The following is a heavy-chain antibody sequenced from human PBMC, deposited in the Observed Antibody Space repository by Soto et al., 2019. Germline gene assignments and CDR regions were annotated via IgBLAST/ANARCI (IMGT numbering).Heavy chain of an antibody. CDR2: ISTSSTYR. V-gene: IGHV3-21*01. CDR3: ARGGAATVTWHFDY. D-gene: IGHD4-4*01. CDR1: GFTFSGYS. Sequence: PGGSLGLYCAASGFTFSGYSMNWVRQAPGKGREWVSSISTSSTYRYDADSVKGRFTIARDDAKNSLYLQMNSLTADDTAGYYWARGGAATVTWHFDYWGQGTLVTVSS. J-gene: IGHJ4*02.